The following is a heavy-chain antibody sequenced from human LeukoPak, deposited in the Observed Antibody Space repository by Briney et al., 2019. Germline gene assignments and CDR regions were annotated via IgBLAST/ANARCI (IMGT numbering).Heavy chain of an antibody. CDR1: GYTVTGYY. D-gene: IGHD6-6*01. V-gene: IGHV1-2*02. Sequence: ASVKVSCKASGYTVTGYYMHWVRQAPGQGLEWMGGINPNSGGTNYAQKFQGRITMTRDTSISTAYMELSRLRSDDTAVYYCARDRAARLPFYYYYSMDVWGKGTTVTVCS. CDR3: ARDRAARLPFYYYYSMDV. CDR2: INPNSGGT. J-gene: IGHJ6*03.